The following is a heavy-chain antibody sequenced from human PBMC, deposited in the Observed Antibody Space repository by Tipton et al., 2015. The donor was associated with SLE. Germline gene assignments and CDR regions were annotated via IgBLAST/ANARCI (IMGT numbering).Heavy chain of an antibody. CDR1: GGSISTGSYY. Sequence: TLSLTCPVSGGSISTGSYYWGWIRQPPGKGLEWIGSIYYSGTIYYNPSLMSRVTISIDTSKNQFSLRLSSVTAADTAVYYCARAVRYYASGTYPYFYYFMDLWGKGTTVTVS. CDR3: ARAVRYYASGTYPYFYYFMDL. V-gene: IGHV4-39*07. J-gene: IGHJ6*03. CDR2: IYYSGTI. D-gene: IGHD3-10*01.